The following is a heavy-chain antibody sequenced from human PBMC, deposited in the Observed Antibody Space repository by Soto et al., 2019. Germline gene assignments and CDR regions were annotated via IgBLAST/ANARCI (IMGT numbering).Heavy chain of an antibody. Sequence: ASVKVSCKASGYTFTSYAMHWVRQAPGQRLEWMGWINAGNGNTKYSQKFQGRVTITRDTSASTAYMELSSLRSEDTAVYYCARETRPTVVTPNWFDPWGQGTLVTVSS. D-gene: IGHD4-17*01. J-gene: IGHJ5*02. CDR2: INAGNGNT. CDR1: GYTFTSYA. CDR3: ARETRPTVVTPNWFDP. V-gene: IGHV1-3*01.